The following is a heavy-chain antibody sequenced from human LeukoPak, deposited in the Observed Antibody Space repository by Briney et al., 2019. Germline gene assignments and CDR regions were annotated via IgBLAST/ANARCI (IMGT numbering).Heavy chain of an antibody. CDR1: GFTFSSYG. CDR2: ISSSSSTM. J-gene: IGHJ6*03. V-gene: IGHV3-48*01. CDR3: ARDPGTYYYYYMDV. Sequence: GGSLRLSCAASGFTFSSYGMNWVRQAPGKGLEWVSYISSSSSTMSYADSVKGRFTISRDNAKNSLYLQMNSLRAEDTAVYYCARDPGTYYYYYMDVWGKGTTVSVSS.